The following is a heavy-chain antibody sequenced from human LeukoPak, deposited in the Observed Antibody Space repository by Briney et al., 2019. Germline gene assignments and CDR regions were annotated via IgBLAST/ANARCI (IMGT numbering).Heavy chain of an antibody. J-gene: IGHJ4*02. CDR3: ASALAPERIAAAGGLGY. D-gene: IGHD6-13*01. CDR1: GGTFSSYA. V-gene: IGHV1-69*04. CDR2: IIPILGIA. Sequence: EASVKVSCKASGGTFSSYAISWVRQAPGQGLEWMGRIIPILGIANYAQKFQGRVTITADKSTSTAYMELSSLRSEDTAVYYCASALAPERIAAAGGLGYWGQGTLVTVSS.